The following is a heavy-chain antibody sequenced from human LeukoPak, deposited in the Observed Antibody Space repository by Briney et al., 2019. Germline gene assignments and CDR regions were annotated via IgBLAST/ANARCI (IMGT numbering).Heavy chain of an antibody. V-gene: IGHV4-34*01. CDR3: AREASGYFDD. CDR1: GGSFSGYY. CDR2: VNHSGST. J-gene: IGHJ4*02. Sequence: KPSETLSLTCAVYGGSFSGYYWSWIRQPPGKGLEWIGEVNHSGSTNYNPSLKSRVTISVDTSKNQFSLKLSSVTAADTAVYYCAREASGYFDDWGQGTLVTVSS. D-gene: IGHD3-10*01.